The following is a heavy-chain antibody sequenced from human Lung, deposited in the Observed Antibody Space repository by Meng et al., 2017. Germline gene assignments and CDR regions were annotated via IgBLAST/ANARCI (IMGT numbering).Heavy chain of an antibody. Sequence: QVALPQCAAGLLKPSETLSLACVVSGGSCSDYYWSWIRQPPGKGLEWIGEINHSGSTNYNPSLESRATISVDTSQNNLSLKLSSVTAADSAVYYCARGPTTMAHDFDYWGQGTLVTVSS. V-gene: IGHV4-34*01. D-gene: IGHD4-11*01. CDR3: ARGPTTMAHDFDY. CDR1: GGSCSDYY. J-gene: IGHJ4*02. CDR2: INHSGST.